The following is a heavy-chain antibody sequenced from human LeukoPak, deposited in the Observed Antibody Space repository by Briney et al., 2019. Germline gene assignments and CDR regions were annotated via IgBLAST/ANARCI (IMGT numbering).Heavy chain of an antibody. CDR1: GYTFTSYG. Sequence: ASVKVSCKASGYTFTSYGISRVRQAPGQGLECMGWISAYNGNTNYAQKLQGRVTMTTDTSTSTAYMELRSLRSDDTAVYYCARVNSNYVLGDSWGQGTLVTVSS. D-gene: IGHD4-11*01. CDR2: ISAYNGNT. J-gene: IGHJ4*02. CDR3: ARVNSNYVLGDS. V-gene: IGHV1-18*01.